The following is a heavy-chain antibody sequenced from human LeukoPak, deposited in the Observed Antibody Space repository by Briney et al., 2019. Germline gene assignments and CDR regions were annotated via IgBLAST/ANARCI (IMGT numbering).Heavy chain of an antibody. V-gene: IGHV3-30*03. CDR1: GFTFSSYG. D-gene: IGHD1-26*01. J-gene: IGHJ4*02. CDR3: ARAVGATGHRIIY. Sequence: GSLRLSCAASGFTFSSYGMHWVRQAPGKGLEWVAVISYDGSNKYYADSVKGRFTISRDNSKNTLYLQMNSLRAEDTAVYYCARAVGATGHRIIYWGQGTLVTVSS. CDR2: ISYDGSNK.